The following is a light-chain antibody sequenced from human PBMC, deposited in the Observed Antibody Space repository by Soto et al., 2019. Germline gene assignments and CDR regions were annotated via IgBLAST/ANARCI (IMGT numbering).Light chain of an antibody. V-gene: IGLV1-40*01. CDR2: VNT. CDR1: SSNIGAGYD. CDR3: QSYDSSLSGVV. Sequence: QSVLPQPPSVSGAPGQRVTISCTGSSSNIGAGYDVHWYRQLPGTAPKLLIYVNTNRYSGVPDRFSGSKSGTSASLAITGLQAEDEADYYCQSYDSSLSGVVFGGGTKLPVL. J-gene: IGLJ2*01.